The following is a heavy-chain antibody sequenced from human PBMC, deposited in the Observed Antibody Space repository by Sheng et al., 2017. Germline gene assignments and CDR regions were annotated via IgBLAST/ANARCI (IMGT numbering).Heavy chain of an antibody. D-gene: IGHD3-10*01. CDR1: GGTFSSYA. Sequence: QVQLVQSGAEVKKPGSSVKVSCKASGGTFSSYAISWVRQAPGQGLEWMGGIIPILGIANYAQKFQGRVTITADKSTSTAYMELSSLRSEDTAVYYCARDSRSYYGSGSYSMGANDYWGQGTLVTVSS. J-gene: IGHJ4*02. V-gene: IGHV1-69*10. CDR2: IIPILGIA. CDR3: ARDSRSYYGSGSYSMGANDY.